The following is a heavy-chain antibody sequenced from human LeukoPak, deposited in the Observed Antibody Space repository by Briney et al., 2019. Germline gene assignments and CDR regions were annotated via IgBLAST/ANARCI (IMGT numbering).Heavy chain of an antibody. V-gene: IGHV4-59*01. Sequence: LETLSLTCSVSGGSINSYFWSWIRQPPGKGLEWIGYIYYSGSTNYNPSLESRVTISVDTSKNQFSLKLSSVTASDTAVYYCARLPYSSGWYVYWGQGILVTASS. CDR1: GGSINSYF. J-gene: IGHJ4*02. CDR3: ARLPYSSGWYVY. CDR2: IYYSGST. D-gene: IGHD6-19*01.